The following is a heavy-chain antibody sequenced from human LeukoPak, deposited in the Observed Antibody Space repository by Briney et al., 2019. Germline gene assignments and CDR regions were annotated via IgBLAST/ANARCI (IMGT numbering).Heavy chain of an antibody. Sequence: ASVKVSCKASGYTFTSYGISWVRQAPGQGLEWMGWISAYNGNTNYAQKLQGRVTMTTDTSTSTAYMELRSLRSDDTAVYYCARVPPGDYLFGAFDIWGQGTMVTVSS. J-gene: IGHJ3*02. V-gene: IGHV1-18*01. CDR3: ARVPPGDYLFGAFDI. CDR1: GYTFTSYG. D-gene: IGHD4-17*01. CDR2: ISAYNGNT.